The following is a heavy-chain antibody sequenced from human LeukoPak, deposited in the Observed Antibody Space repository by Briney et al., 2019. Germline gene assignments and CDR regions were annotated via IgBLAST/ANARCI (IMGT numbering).Heavy chain of an antibody. CDR2: LYNGGST. D-gene: IGHD3-9*01. J-gene: IGHJ3*02. Sequence: GGSLRLSCAASGFSVSDNYMGWVRHTPGKGLGRVSVLYNGGSTYYADSVKGRFTISRDNTENTLFLQMNSLRAEDTAVYYCAKTLKFDPNAFDIWGQGTVVTVSS. CDR3: AKTLKFDPNAFDI. CDR1: GFSVSDNY. V-gene: IGHV3-53*05.